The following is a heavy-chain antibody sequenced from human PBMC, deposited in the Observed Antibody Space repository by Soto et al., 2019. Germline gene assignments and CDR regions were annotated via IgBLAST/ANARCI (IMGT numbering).Heavy chain of an antibody. Sequence: PSETLSLTCTVSGGSISSYYWSWIRQPPGKGLEWIGYIYYSGSTNYNPSLKSRVTISVDTSKNQLSLKLSSVTAADTAVYYCARHYYYYYMDVWGKGTTVTVSS. V-gene: IGHV4-59*08. CDR3: ARHYYYYYMDV. CDR1: GGSISSYY. CDR2: IYYSGST. J-gene: IGHJ6*03.